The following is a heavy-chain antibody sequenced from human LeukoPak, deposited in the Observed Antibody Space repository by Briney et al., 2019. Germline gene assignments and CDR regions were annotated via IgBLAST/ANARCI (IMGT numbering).Heavy chain of an antibody. Sequence: PSETLSLTCTVSGGSISSYYWSWIRQPPGKGLEWIGYIYHSGSTNYNPSLKSRVTISVDTSKNQFSLKLSSVTAADTAVYYCARHSMGYSYGTAIDYWGQGTLVTVSS. V-gene: IGHV4-59*08. D-gene: IGHD5-18*01. J-gene: IGHJ4*02. CDR2: IYHSGST. CDR1: GGSISSYY. CDR3: ARHSMGYSYGTAIDY.